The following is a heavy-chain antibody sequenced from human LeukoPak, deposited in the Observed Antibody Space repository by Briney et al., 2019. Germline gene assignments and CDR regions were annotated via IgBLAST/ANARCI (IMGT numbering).Heavy chain of an antibody. D-gene: IGHD6-19*01. CDR3: AKDLKVAGTTYFDY. CDR2: ISGSGGST. V-gene: IGHV3-23*01. CDR1: GFTFSSYG. J-gene: IGHJ4*02. Sequence: PGGSLRLSCAASGFTFSSYGMSWVRQAPGKGLEWVSAISGSGGSTYYADSVKGRFTISRDNSKNTLYLQMNSLRAEDTAVYYCAKDLKVAGTTYFDYWGQGTLVTVSS.